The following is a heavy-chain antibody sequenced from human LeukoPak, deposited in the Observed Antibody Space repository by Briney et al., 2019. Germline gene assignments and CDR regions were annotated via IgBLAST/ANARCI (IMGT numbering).Heavy chain of an antibody. CDR1: GGSISGYY. CDR2: IYYSGST. Sequence: SETLSLTCAVSGGSISGYYWSWIRQPPGKGLEWIGYIYYSGSTNYNPSLKSRVTISLDTSKNQFSLKLRSVTAADTAVYYCARARGDFYFDYWGQGTLVTVSS. J-gene: IGHJ4*02. V-gene: IGHV4-59*01. CDR3: ARARGDFYFDY. D-gene: IGHD4-17*01.